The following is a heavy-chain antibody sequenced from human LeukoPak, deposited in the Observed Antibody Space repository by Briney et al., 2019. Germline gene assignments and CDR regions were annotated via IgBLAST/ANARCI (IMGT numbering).Heavy chain of an antibody. CDR2: IYPGDSDT. CDR1: GYSFTSYW. Sequence: GESLKISCKGSGYSFTSYWIGWVRQMPGKGLEWMGIIYPGDSDTRYSPSFQGQVTISADKSISTAYLQWSSLKASDTAMYYCARLPQHSSSWYPRYYFDYWGQGTLVTVSS. D-gene: IGHD6-13*01. V-gene: IGHV5-51*01. CDR3: ARLPQHSSSWYPRYYFDY. J-gene: IGHJ4*02.